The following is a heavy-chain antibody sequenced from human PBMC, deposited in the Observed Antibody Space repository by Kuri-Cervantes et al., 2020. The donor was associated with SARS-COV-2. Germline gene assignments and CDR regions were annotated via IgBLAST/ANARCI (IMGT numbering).Heavy chain of an antibody. V-gene: IGHV1-46*01. CDR1: VYTFISYF. CDR2: INPSGGST. D-gene: IGHD6-13*01. CDR3: AREHSSSWYETTPVNHYSYYGMDV. Sequence: AVNVSCKASVYTFISYFLHWVRQAPGQGREWMGIINPSGGSTSYAQKFQGRVTMTRDTSTSTVYMELSSLRSEDTAVYYCAREHSSSWYETTPVNHYSYYGMDVWGQGTMVTVSS. J-gene: IGHJ6*02.